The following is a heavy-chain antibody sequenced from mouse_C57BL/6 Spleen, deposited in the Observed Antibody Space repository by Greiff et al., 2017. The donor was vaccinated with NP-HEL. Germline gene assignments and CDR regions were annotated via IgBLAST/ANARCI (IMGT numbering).Heavy chain of an antibody. Sequence: EVMLVESGGGLVQPGGSLSLSCAASGFTFTDYYMSWVRQPPGKALEWLGFIRNKANGYTTEYSASVKGRFTISRDNSQSILYLQMNALRAEDSATYYCASLGSSDAMDYWGQGTSVTVSS. V-gene: IGHV7-3*01. CDR3: ASLGSSDAMDY. CDR1: GFTFTDYY. CDR2: IRNKANGYTT. D-gene: IGHD1-1*01. J-gene: IGHJ4*01.